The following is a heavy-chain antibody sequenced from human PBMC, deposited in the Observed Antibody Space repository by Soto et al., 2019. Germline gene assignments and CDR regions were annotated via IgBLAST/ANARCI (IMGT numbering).Heavy chain of an antibody. Sequence: QVQLVQSGDEVKKPGASVKVSCKAPGYIFVNYGIAWVRQAPGQGLEWMGWISPYTGNTNSASKVQGRLTMTTDTSTSTAYMDLGSLTSDDTAVYYCVMVDNFVTPTPQDVWGQGTTVTVSS. CDR1: GYIFVNYG. J-gene: IGHJ6*02. V-gene: IGHV1-18*01. CDR2: ISPYTGNT. CDR3: VMVDNFVTPTPQDV. D-gene: IGHD3-16*02.